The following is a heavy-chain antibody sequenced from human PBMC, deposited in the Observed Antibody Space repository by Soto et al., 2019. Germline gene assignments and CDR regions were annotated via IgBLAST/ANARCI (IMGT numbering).Heavy chain of an antibody. V-gene: IGHV5-51*01. J-gene: IGHJ6*02. Sequence: GESLKISCKGSGYSFTSYWIGWVRQMPGKGLEWMGIIYPGDSDTRYSPSFQGQVTISADKSISTAYLQWSSLKASDTAMYYCARQSSSGWYGPEFYYYYGMDVWGQGTTVTSP. CDR3: ARQSSSGWYGPEFYYYYGMDV. CDR2: IYPGDSDT. D-gene: IGHD6-19*01. CDR1: GYSFTSYW.